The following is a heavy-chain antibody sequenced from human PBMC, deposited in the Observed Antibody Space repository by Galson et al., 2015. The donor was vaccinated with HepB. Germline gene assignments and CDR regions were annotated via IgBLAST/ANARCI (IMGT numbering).Heavy chain of an antibody. Sequence: SVKVSCKASGYTFTGYGISWVRQAPGQGLEWMGWISAYNGNTNYAQKLQGRVTMTTDTSTSTAYMELRSLRSDDTAVYYCARSHDAGDYSGSTMGDWGQGTLVTVSS. CDR1: GYTFTGYG. CDR3: ARSHDAGDYSGSTMGD. V-gene: IGHV1-18*04. CDR2: ISAYNGNT. J-gene: IGHJ4*02. D-gene: IGHD4-17*01.